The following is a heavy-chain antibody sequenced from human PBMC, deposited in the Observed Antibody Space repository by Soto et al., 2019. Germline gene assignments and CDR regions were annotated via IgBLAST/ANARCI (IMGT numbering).Heavy chain of an antibody. CDR1: GGTISSYA. CDR2: ILPIFGTA. J-gene: IGHJ4*01. CDR3: ARGGYCYDNSGHNAYDY. D-gene: IGHD3-22*01. V-gene: IGHV1-69*13. Sequence: SVKVSCKASGGTISSYAISWVRQAPGPQLEWIGGILPIFGTANYAQKFQGRVTITADESTSTAYMELSSVTAAYTGVYSCARGGYCYDNSGHNAYDYCGRVILVTVSS.